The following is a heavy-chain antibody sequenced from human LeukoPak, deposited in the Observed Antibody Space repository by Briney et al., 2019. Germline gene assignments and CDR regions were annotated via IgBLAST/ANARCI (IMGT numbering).Heavy chain of an antibody. J-gene: IGHJ6*02. CDR2: ISGSGSTV. Sequence: GGSLRLSCAASGFTFSDYYMSWVRQVPGKGLEWLSCISGSGSTVSYADSVRGRFTISRDSVKNSLYLQMNSLRAEDTAVYYCAREFVYYGSNVYYPPDYYGMDVWGQGTTVTSP. CDR3: AREFVYYGSNVYYPPDYYGMDV. D-gene: IGHD3-22*01. CDR1: GFTFSDYY. V-gene: IGHV3-11*01.